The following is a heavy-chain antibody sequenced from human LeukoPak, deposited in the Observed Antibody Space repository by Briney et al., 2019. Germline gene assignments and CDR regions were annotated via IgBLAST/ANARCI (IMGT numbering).Heavy chain of an antibody. V-gene: IGHV3-74*01. CDR2: ILSDDSSA. CDR1: GFTFSTCA. J-gene: IGHJ4*02. Sequence: PGGSLRLSCAASGFTFSTCAMNWVRQAPGKGLVWVARILSDDSSASYADSVRGRFTISRDNAKNMVYLQMNSLRAEDSAMYYCARVVSGSYRQLDSWGQGTLVTVSS. CDR3: ARVVSGSYRQLDS. D-gene: IGHD3-3*01.